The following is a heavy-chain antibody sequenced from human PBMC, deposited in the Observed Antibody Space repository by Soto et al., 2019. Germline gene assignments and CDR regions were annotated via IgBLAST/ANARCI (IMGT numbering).Heavy chain of an antibody. CDR1: GYTFTSYG. Sequence: ASVKVSCKASGYTFTSYGISWVRQAPGQGLEWMGWISAYNGNTNYAQKLQGRVTMTTDTSTSTAYMELRSLRSDDTAVYYCAREAYCGGDCPEAEYFQHWGQGTLVTVSS. V-gene: IGHV1-18*04. CDR2: ISAYNGNT. J-gene: IGHJ1*01. CDR3: AREAYCGGDCPEAEYFQH. D-gene: IGHD2-21*02.